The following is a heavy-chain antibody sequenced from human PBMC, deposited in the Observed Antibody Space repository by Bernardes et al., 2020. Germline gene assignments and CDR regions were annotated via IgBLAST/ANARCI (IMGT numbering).Heavy chain of an antibody. CDR2: ISSSSSYT. J-gene: IGHJ3*02. V-gene: IGHV3-11*06. CDR1: GFTFSDYY. CDR3: ARDRESGSGIDAFDI. D-gene: IGHD3-10*01. Sequence: GGSLRLSCAASGFTFSDYYMSWIRQAPGKGLEWVSYISSSSSYTNYADSVKGRFTISRDNAKNSLYLQMNSLRAEDTAVYYCARDRESGSGIDAFDIWGQGTMVTVSS.